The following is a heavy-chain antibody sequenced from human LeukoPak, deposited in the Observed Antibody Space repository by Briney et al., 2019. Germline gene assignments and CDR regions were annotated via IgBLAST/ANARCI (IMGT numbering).Heavy chain of an antibody. D-gene: IGHD2-2*01. V-gene: IGHV4-4*02. CDR1: GFTISSYAM. J-gene: IGHJ4*02. CDR2: INHSGST. Sequence: PGGSLRLSCAASGFTISSYAMSWVRQPPGKGLEWIGEINHSGSTNYNPSLKSRVTISVDRSKNQFSLKLSSVTAADTAVYYCARSIGVPERTDYWGQGTLVTVSS. CDR3: ARSIGVPERTDY.